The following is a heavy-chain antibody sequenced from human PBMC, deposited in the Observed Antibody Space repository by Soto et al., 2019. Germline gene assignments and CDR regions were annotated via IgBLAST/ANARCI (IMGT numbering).Heavy chain of an antibody. CDR1: GGSISSRTFW. V-gene: IGHV4-39*01. CDR2: MYYSGSS. CDR3: ARHPRDDYNYGGSGIFDY. D-gene: IGHD4-4*01. Sequence: QLQLQESGPGLVKPSETLSLTCSVSGGSISSRTFWWAWIRQPPGKGLEWIGDMYYSGSSYSSPSLKSRVTLSVDKSKNQLSLKLKSVNAADKALYFCARHPRDDYNYGGSGIFDYWGQGTLVTVSS. J-gene: IGHJ4*02.